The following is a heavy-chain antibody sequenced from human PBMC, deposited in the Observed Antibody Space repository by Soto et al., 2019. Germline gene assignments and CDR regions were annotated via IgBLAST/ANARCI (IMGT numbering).Heavy chain of an antibody. CDR1: GFSLSTSGVG. CDR3: ARYYFGSGLYFFAY. Sequence: QITLEESGPTLVKPTQTLTLTCTFSGFSLSTSGVGVGWIRQPPGEALEWLTLIYWDDDKRYSPSLKTRLTITKDTSKNQVVLTMTNMDPVDTATYYCARYYFGSGLYFFAYWGQGTLVTVSS. D-gene: IGHD3-10*01. V-gene: IGHV2-5*02. J-gene: IGHJ4*02. CDR2: IYWDDDK.